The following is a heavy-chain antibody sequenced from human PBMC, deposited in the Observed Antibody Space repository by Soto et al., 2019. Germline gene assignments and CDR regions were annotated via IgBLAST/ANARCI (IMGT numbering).Heavy chain of an antibody. J-gene: IGHJ3*02. D-gene: IGHD6-19*01. Sequence: GASVKVSCKASGYVFTSFGISWVRQAPGQGLEWMGWISVHSGDTNYAQKLQGRVTMTTDTSTSTAYMELRSLRSDDTAVYYCARAVAVTGVAFNIWGQGTMVTVSS. V-gene: IGHV1-18*01. CDR2: ISVHSGDT. CDR3: ARAVAVTGVAFNI. CDR1: GYVFTSFG.